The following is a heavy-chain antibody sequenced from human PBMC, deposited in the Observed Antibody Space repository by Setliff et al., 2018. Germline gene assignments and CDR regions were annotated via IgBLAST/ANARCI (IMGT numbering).Heavy chain of an antibody. Sequence: ETLSLTCTVSGGSIRNYYWSWIRQPPGKGLEWIGYIYTSGGTNYNPSLKSRVTISVDMTENQFSLILRSVVAADTAVYYCARGVSGVSWTPRYWGRGTLVTVSS. V-gene: IGHV4-4*08. J-gene: IGHJ4*02. D-gene: IGHD6-25*01. CDR2: IYTSGGT. CDR1: GGSIRNYY. CDR3: ARGVSGVSWTPRY.